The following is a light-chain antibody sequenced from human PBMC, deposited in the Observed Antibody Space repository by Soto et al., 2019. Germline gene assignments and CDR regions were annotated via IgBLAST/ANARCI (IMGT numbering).Light chain of an antibody. Sequence: PGERVTLSCRASQSVSSSYLTWYQQKPGQAPRLLIYGASTRATGIPARFSGSGSGTDFTLTISSLQPEDFAVYYCQQDYNLPPTFGQGTKVEIK. J-gene: IGKJ1*01. CDR2: GAS. V-gene: IGKV3D-7*01. CDR1: QSVSSSY. CDR3: QQDYNLPPT.